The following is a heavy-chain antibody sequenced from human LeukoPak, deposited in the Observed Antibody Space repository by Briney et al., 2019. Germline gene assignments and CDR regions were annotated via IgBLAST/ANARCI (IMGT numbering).Heavy chain of an antibody. CDR1: GGSISSYY. CDR2: IYYSGST. D-gene: IGHD3-3*01. Sequence: SETLSLTCTVSGGSISSYYWSWIRQPPGKGLEWIGYIYYSGSTKYNPSLKSRITISVDTSKNQFSLRLTSVTAADTAVYYCARTPFLSGSYSDYWGQGTLVTVSS. CDR3: ARTPFLSGSYSDY. V-gene: IGHV4-59*01. J-gene: IGHJ4*02.